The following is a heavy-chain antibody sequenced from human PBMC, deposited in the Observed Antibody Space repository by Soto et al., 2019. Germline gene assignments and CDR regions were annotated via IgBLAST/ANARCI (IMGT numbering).Heavy chain of an antibody. V-gene: IGHV4-31*03. D-gene: IGHD6-13*01. Sequence: QVQLQESGPGLVRPSQTLSLTCSVSGGSISSGNYYWSWIRQHPGKGLDWIGYIYYSGSTYYNPSLKSRVTISVDTSNNPFYLKLSSVTAADTAVYFCAREPIANNWFDPWGQGTLVTVSS. CDR3: AREPIANNWFDP. CDR2: IYYSGST. J-gene: IGHJ5*02. CDR1: GGSISSGNYY.